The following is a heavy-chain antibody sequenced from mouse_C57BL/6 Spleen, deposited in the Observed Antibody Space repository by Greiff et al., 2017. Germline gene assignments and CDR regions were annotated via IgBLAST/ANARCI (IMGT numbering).Heavy chain of an antibody. Sequence: VQLKESGPGLVKPSQSLSLTCSVTGYSITSGYYWNWIRQFPGNKLEWMGYISYDGSNNYNPSLKNRISITRDPSKNQFFLKLNSVTTEDTATYYCAREGFTTVVATDYAMDYWGQGTSVTVSS. J-gene: IGHJ4*01. CDR2: ISYDGSN. CDR1: GYSITSGYY. D-gene: IGHD1-1*01. V-gene: IGHV3-6*01. CDR3: AREGFTTVVATDYAMDY.